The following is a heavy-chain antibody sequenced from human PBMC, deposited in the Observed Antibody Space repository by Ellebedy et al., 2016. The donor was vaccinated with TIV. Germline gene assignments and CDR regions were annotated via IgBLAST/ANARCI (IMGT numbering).Heavy chain of an antibody. CDR3: ATDGSYGDYLSPQHAFTI. Sequence: GGSLRLSCTASGFTFTPYSMNWVRQAPGKGLEWVANINQDGGQKYYVDSVRGRFTISRDNVKNSLYLQVNSLRAEDTAVYYCATDGSYGDYLSPQHAFTIWGQGTMVTVSS. CDR1: GFTFTPYS. CDR2: INQDGGQK. D-gene: IGHD4-17*01. V-gene: IGHV3-7*01. J-gene: IGHJ3*02.